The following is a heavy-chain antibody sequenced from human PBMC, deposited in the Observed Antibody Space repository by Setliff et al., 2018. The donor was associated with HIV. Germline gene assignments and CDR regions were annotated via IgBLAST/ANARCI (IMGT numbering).Heavy chain of an antibody. D-gene: IGHD3-22*01. V-gene: IGHV4-4*02. CDR3: AADSSGYTFDY. Sequence: KPSETLSLTCAVSGGSISSSDWWSWVRQPPGKGLEWLGEISHSGTTNYNPSLKSRLTILVDTSKKQFSVKLSSVTAADTAVYYCAADSSGYTFDYWGQGTLVTVSS. J-gene: IGHJ4*02. CDR2: ISHSGTT. CDR1: GGSISSSDW.